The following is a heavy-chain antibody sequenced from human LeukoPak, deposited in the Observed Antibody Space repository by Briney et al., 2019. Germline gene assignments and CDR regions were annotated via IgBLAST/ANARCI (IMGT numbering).Heavy chain of an antibody. D-gene: IGHD6-25*01. CDR2: IYYSGST. V-gene: IGHV4-59*01. CDR3: ARGSIAAAEGSHWFDP. CDR1: GGSINSYY. J-gene: IGHJ5*02. Sequence: SETLSLTCTVSGGSINSYYWSWIRQPPGKGLEWIGYIYYSGSTNYNPSLKSRVTISVDTSKNQFSLKLSSVTAADTAVYYCARGSIAAAEGSHWFDPWGQGTLVTVSS.